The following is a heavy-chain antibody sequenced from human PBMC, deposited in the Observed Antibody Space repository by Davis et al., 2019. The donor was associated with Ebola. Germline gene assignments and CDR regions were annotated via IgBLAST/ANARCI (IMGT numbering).Heavy chain of an antibody. CDR3: ARSYSGSRIYDY. J-gene: IGHJ4*02. V-gene: IGHV3-11*03. D-gene: IGHD1-26*01. CDR1: GFTFSDYY. Sequence: GGSLRLSCAASGFTFSDYYMSWIRQAPGKGLEWVSYISSSSSYTNYADSVKGRFTISRDNAKNSLYLQMNSLRAEDTAVYYCARSYSGSRIYDYWGQGTLVTVSS. CDR2: ISSSSSYT.